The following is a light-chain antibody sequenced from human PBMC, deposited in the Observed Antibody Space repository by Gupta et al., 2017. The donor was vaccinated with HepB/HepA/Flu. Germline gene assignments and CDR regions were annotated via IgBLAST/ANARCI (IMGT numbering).Light chain of an antibody. V-gene: IGLV2-14*03. CDR2: GVN. CDR1: SSDVGRYVY. J-gene: IGLJ1*01. Sequence: QSALTQPSSWSAAPGQSTTISCAGTSSDVGRYVYVSWYLQHPGKAPKLVIYGVNNRPSGVSHRFSGSKSGNTASLTIAGLQAEDEADYYCSSYTRDDTRVFGTGTKVTVL. CDR3: SSYTRDDTRV.